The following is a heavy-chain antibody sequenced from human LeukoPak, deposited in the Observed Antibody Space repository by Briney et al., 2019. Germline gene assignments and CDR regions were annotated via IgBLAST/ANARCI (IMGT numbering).Heavy chain of an antibody. V-gene: IGHV4-38-2*02. D-gene: IGHD3-10*01. CDR3: ARDFYGSGPYYFDY. Sequence: SETLSLTCTVSGYSISSGYYWGWIRQPPGKGLEWIGSIYHSGSTYYNPSLKSRVTISVDTSKNQFSLKLSSVTAADTAVYYCARDFYGSGPYYFDYWGQGTLVTVSS. CDR2: IYHSGST. CDR1: GYSISSGYY. J-gene: IGHJ4*02.